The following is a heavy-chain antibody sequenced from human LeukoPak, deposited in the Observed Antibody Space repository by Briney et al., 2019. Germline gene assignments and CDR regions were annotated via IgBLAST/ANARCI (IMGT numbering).Heavy chain of an antibody. CDR1: GYTFTSYG. CDR2: ISAYNGNT. J-gene: IGHJ5*02. D-gene: IGHD3-10*01. Sequence: ASVKVSCKASGYTFTSYGISWVRQAPGQGLEWMGWISAYNGNTNYAQKLQGRVTMTTDTSTSTAYMELRSLRSDDTAVYYCARDLVSGYYGSGSYYNENNWFDPWGQGTLVTVSS. V-gene: IGHV1-18*01. CDR3: ARDLVSGYYGSGSYYNENNWFDP.